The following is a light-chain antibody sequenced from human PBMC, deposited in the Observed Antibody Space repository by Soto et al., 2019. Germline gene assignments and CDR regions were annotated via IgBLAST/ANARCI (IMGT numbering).Light chain of an antibody. Sequence: EIVLTQSPVTLSLSPGESATLSCRASQSVSSSQVAWYQQKPGQAPRLLIYGASGRATGIPDRFSGVGSETDFTLTINRLEPEDCAVYYCQQYATSPHTFGQGTKLEIK. CDR1: QSVSSSQ. CDR2: GAS. J-gene: IGKJ2*01. V-gene: IGKV3-20*01. CDR3: QQYATSPHT.